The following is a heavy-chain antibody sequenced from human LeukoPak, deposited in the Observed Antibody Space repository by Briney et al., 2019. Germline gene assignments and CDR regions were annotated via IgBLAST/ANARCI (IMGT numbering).Heavy chain of an antibody. CDR1: GFTFSDYY. Sequence: PGGSLRLSCAASGFTFSDYYMSWIRQAPGKGLEWVSYISSSGSTIYYADSVKGRFTISRDNAKNSLYLQMNSLRAEDTAVYYCARDWSATYYYYMDAWGKGTTVTISS. J-gene: IGHJ6*03. V-gene: IGHV3-11*04. CDR3: ARDWSATYYYYMDA. CDR2: ISSSGSTI.